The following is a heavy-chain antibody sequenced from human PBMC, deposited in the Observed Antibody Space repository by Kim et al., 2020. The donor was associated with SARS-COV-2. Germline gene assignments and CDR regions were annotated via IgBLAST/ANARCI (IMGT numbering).Heavy chain of an antibody. Sequence: GGSLRLSCAASGFTFSSYGMHWVRQAPGKGLEWVAVISYDGSNKYYADSVKGRFTISRDNSKNTLYLQMNSLRAEDTAVYYCAKDPLYTPIELGNNWFDPWGQGTLVTVSS. CDR2: ISYDGSNK. D-gene: IGHD2-2*02. J-gene: IGHJ5*02. CDR3: AKDPLYTPIELGNNWFDP. V-gene: IGHV3-30*18. CDR1: GFTFSSYG.